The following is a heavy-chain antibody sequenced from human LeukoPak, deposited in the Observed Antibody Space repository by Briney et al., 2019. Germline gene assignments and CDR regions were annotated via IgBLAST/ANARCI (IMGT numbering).Heavy chain of an antibody. D-gene: IGHD6-13*01. CDR2: ISHDGSNK. CDR1: GFTFSSYA. CDR3: ARDLGGSSWYYYYGMDV. V-gene: IGHV3-30*04. Sequence: PGGSLRLSCAASGFTFSSYAMHWIRQAPGKGLEWVAVISHDGSNKYYADSVKGRFTISRDNSKNTLYLQMNSLRAEDTAVYYCARDLGGSSWYYYYGMDVWGKGTTVTVSS. J-gene: IGHJ6*04.